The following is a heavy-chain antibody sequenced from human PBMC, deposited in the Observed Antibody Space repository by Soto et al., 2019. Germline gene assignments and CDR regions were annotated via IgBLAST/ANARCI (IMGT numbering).Heavy chain of an antibody. Sequence: SETLSLTCAVYGGSFSGYYWSWIRQPPGKGLEWIGEINHSGSTNYNPSLKSRVTISVDTPRNKFSLKLSSVTAADTAVYYCARAPRHCSSTSCYAFDIWGQGTMVTVSS. D-gene: IGHD2-2*01. CDR1: GGSFSGYY. J-gene: IGHJ3*02. CDR2: INHSGST. V-gene: IGHV4-34*01. CDR3: ARAPRHCSSTSCYAFDI.